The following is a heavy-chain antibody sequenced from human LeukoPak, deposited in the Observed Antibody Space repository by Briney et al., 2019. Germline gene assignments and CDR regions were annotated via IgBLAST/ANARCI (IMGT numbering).Heavy chain of an antibody. CDR2: IRSDGSST. CDR3: SREQGYYSVPGY. CDR1: GFTFSDYW. J-gene: IGHJ4*02. Sequence: GGSLRLSCAASGFTFSDYWMHWVRQAPGKGPVWVSRIRSDGSSTSYADSVKGRFTISRDNAKTTLYLQMNNLRAEDTAVYYCSREQGYYSVPGYWGQGTLVTVSS. V-gene: IGHV3-74*01. D-gene: IGHD3-22*01.